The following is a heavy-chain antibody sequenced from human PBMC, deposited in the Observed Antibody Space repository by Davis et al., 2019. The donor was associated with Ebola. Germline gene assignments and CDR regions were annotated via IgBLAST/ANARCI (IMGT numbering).Heavy chain of an antibody. Sequence: PSETLSLTCAVYGGSFSGYYWSWIRQPPGKGLEWIGEINHSGSTNYNPSLKSRVTISVDTSKNQFSLKLSSVTAADTAVYYCARGWSAYGDYDYWGQGTLVTVSS. CDR3: ARGWSAYGDYDY. CDR1: GGSFSGYY. CDR2: INHSGST. D-gene: IGHD4-17*01. V-gene: IGHV4-34*01. J-gene: IGHJ4*02.